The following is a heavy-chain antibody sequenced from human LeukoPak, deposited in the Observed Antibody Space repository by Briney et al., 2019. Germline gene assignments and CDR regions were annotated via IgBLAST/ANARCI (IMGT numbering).Heavy chain of an antibody. CDR3: ARAYGYCSSTSCQYAYYYYGMDV. CDR1: GGTFSSYA. Sequence: ASVKVSCKASGGTFSSYAISWVRQAPGQGLEWMGGIIPIFGTANHAQKFQGRVTITADESTSTAYMELSSLRSEDTAVYYCARAYGYCSSTSCQYAYYYYGMDVWGKGTTVTVSS. J-gene: IGHJ6*04. V-gene: IGHV1-69*01. CDR2: IIPIFGTA. D-gene: IGHD2-2*03.